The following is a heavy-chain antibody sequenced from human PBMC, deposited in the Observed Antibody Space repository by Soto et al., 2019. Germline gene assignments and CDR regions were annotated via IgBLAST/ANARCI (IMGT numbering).Heavy chain of an antibody. D-gene: IGHD3-22*01. Sequence: GASVKVSCKASGGTFSTYTITWVRQAPGQGLEWMGRIIPIIGIINYAQKFQGRVTITADKFTGTAYVELTRLRSDDTAVYYCAGDPDSHYNDSHASSYPWGQGTLVTVPS. CDR2: IIPIIGII. CDR1: GGTFSTYT. CDR3: AGDPDSHYNDSHASSYP. J-gene: IGHJ5*02. V-gene: IGHV1-69*04.